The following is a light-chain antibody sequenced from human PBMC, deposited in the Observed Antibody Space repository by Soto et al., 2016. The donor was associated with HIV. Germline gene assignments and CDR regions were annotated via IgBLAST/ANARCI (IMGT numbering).Light chain of an antibody. V-gene: IGLV3-1*01. CDR1: KLGNKY. CDR3: QSWDTTVV. Sequence: SFEVIQPPSVSVSPGQTVSITCSGDKLGNKYVCWYQQKPGQSPLLVIYRDSKRPSGIPERFSGSNSGNTATLTISGTQALDEADYYCQSWDTTVVFGGGTKLTVL. J-gene: IGLJ2*01. CDR2: RDS.